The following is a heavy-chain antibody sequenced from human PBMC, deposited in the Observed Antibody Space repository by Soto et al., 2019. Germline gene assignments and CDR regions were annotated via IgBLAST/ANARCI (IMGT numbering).Heavy chain of an antibody. CDR3: ARDPNAAGALDY. Sequence: QVQLVESGGGVVQPGRSLRLSCAASGFTFSSYGMHWVRQAPGKGLEWVAVISYDGSNKYYADSVKGRFTISRDNSKNTLYLQMNSLRAEDTAVYYCARDPNAAGALDYWGQGTLVTVSS. J-gene: IGHJ4*02. V-gene: IGHV3-30*03. CDR2: ISYDGSNK. CDR1: GFTFSSYG. D-gene: IGHD6-19*01.